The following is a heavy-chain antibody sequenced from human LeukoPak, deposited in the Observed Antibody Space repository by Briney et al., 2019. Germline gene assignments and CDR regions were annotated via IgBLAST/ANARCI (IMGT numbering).Heavy chain of an antibody. Sequence: SETLSLTCTVSGGSVSSYDWSWIRQAPGKGLEWIGYIYYSGSTNYNPSLKSRVTISLDTSKNQFSLKQSSVTAADQAVYYCARGYGSGSYPFDYWGQGTLVTVSS. CDR3: ARGYGSGSYPFDY. CDR2: IYYSGST. D-gene: IGHD3-10*01. J-gene: IGHJ4*02. V-gene: IGHV4-59*02. CDR1: GGSVSSYD.